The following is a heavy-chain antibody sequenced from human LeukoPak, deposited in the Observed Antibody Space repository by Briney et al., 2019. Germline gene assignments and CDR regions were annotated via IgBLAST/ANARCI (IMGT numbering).Heavy chain of an antibody. V-gene: IGHV1-46*01. Sequence: ASVKVSCKASGYTFTSYYMHWVRQAPGQGLEWMGIINPSGGSTSYAQKFQGRVTMTRDTSTSTVYMELSSLRYEDTAVYYCERDERGGSYLTAYDYWGQGTLVTVSS. CDR1: GYTFTSYY. J-gene: IGHJ4*02. CDR2: INPSGGST. D-gene: IGHD1-26*01. CDR3: ERDERGGSYLTAYDY.